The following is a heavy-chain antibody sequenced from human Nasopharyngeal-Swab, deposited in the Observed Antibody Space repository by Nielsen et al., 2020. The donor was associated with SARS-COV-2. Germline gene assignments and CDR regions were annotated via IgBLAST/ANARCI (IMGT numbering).Heavy chain of an antibody. CDR1: GDSVSSSSAA. D-gene: IGHD4-17*01. CDR2: TYYRSKWYN. CDR3: ARARGAYGDYYYYYYTDV. V-gene: IGHV6-1*01. J-gene: IGHJ6*03. Sequence: SETLSLTCAISGDSVSSSSAAWNWIRRSPSRGLEWLGRTYYRSKWYNDYAVSVKSRITINPDTSKNQFSLHLNSVTPEDTAVYYCARARGAYGDYYYYYYTDVWGKGTTVTVS.